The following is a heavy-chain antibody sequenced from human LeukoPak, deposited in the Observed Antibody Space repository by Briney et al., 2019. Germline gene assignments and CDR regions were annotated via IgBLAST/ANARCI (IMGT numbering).Heavy chain of an antibody. CDR1: GGSFSGYY. V-gene: IGHV4-59*01. Sequence: SETLSLTCAVYGGSFSGYYWSWIRQPPGKGLEWIGYIYYSGSTNYNPSLKSRVTISVDTSKHQSSLKLSSVTAADTAVYYCARVRDGAGAFDIWGQGTMVTVSS. J-gene: IGHJ3*02. CDR2: IYYSGST. CDR3: ARVRDGAGAFDI. D-gene: IGHD2-21*01.